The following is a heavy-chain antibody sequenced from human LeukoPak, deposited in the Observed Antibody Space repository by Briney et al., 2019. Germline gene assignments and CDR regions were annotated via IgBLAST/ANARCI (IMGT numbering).Heavy chain of an antibody. CDR2: INEDGSSK. V-gene: IGHV3-7*01. D-gene: IGHD5-24*01. CDR3: TRSRRDGNDY. CDR1: GFTFSNSW. J-gene: IGHJ4*02. Sequence: QPGGSLRLSCAASGFTFSNSWMSWVRQAPGKGLEWVANINEDGSSKYYVDSVKGRFTISRDNAERSLDLQVSRMRAEDTAVYYCTRSRRDGNDYWGQGTLVTVSS.